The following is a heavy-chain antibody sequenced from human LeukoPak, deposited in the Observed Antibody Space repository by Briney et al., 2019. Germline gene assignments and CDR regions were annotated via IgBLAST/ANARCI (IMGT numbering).Heavy chain of an antibody. V-gene: IGHV4-39*07. CDR1: GGSISSSSYY. J-gene: IGHJ4*02. Sequence: SETLSLTCTVSGGSISSSSYYWGWIRQPPGKGLEWIGSIYYSGSTYYNPSLKSRVTISVDTSKNQFSLKLSSVTAADTAVYYCARESLSSSWYEGYWGQGTLVTVSS. CDR3: ARESLSSSWYEGY. CDR2: IYYSGST. D-gene: IGHD6-13*01.